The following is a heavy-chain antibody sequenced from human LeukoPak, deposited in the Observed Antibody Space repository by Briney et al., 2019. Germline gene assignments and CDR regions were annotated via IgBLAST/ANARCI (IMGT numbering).Heavy chain of an antibody. V-gene: IGHV1-69*13. D-gene: IGHD6-13*01. CDR1: GGTFSSYA. Sequence: SVKVSCKASGGTFSSYAISWVRQAPGQGLEWMGGIIPIFGTANYAQKFQGRVTITADESTSTAYMELSSLRSEDTAVYYCAREAVGGVRYSSSWYGSYYYYYMDVWGKGTTVTVSS. CDR2: IIPIFGTA. CDR3: AREAVGGVRYSSSWYGSYYYYYMDV. J-gene: IGHJ6*03.